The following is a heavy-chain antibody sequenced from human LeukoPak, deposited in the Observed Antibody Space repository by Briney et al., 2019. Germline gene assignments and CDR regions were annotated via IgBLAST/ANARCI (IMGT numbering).Heavy chain of an antibody. CDR2: IYYSEST. D-gene: IGHD6-19*01. CDR1: GGSVSSGSYY. Sequence: SETLSLTCTVSGGSVSSGSYYWSWIRQPPGKGLEWIGYIYYSESTNYNPSLKSRVTISVDTSKNQFSLKLSSVTAADTAVYYCARGQQWLGAEYFQHWGQGTLVTVSS. CDR3: ARGQQWLGAEYFQH. J-gene: IGHJ1*01. V-gene: IGHV4-61*01.